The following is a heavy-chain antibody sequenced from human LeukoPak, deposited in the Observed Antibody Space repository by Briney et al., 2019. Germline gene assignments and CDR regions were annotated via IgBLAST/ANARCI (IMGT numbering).Heavy chain of an antibody. D-gene: IGHD6-19*01. CDR1: GFTFSSYE. Sequence: GGSLRLSCAASGFTFSSYEMNWVRQAPGKGLEWVSYISSSGSTIYYADSVKGRVTISRDNAKNSLFLHMNSLRPEDTAVYYCARVGSGWCFDYWGQGTLVTVSS. CDR2: ISSSGSTI. J-gene: IGHJ4*02. CDR3: ARVGSGWCFDY. V-gene: IGHV3-48*03.